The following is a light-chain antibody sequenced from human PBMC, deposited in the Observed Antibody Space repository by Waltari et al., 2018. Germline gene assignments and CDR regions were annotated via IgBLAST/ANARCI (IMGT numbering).Light chain of an antibody. J-gene: IGLJ2*01. Sequence: QSALTQPRSVSGSPGQSVPISCAGTSSTAAVYNSVSWFQQHPGKAPRLLIFDITTRPSGVPDRFSGSKSGNTASLTISGLQPEDEADYYCCSYAGNYRVFGGGTKVTVL. CDR1: SSTAAVYNS. CDR2: DIT. CDR3: CSYAGNYRV. V-gene: IGLV2-11*01.